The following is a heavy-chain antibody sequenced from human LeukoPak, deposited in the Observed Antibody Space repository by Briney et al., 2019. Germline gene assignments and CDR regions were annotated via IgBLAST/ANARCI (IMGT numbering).Heavy chain of an antibody. D-gene: IGHD3-16*02. J-gene: IGHJ3*02. Sequence: GGSLRLSCAASGFTASSNFMSWVRQAPGVGLEWVSVIYSGGNAYYADSVRDRFTISRDNSKNTLYLQMNSLRAEDTAVYYCARGPYSLGGLDIWGQGTVVTVSS. V-gene: IGHV3-53*01. CDR1: GFTASSNF. CDR2: IYSGGNA. CDR3: ARGPYSLGGLDI.